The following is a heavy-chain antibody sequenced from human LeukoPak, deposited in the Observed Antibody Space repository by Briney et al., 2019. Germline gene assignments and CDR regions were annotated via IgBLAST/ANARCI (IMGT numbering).Heavy chain of an antibody. CDR1: GFTFSSYE. Sequence: GGSLRLSCAASGFTFSSYEMNWVRQAPGKGLEWVSYISSSGSTIYYADSVKGRFTISRDNAKTSLYLQMNSLRAEATAVYYCAKHGLPLVVISAPLDYWGQGTLVTVAS. J-gene: IGHJ4*02. V-gene: IGHV3-48*03. D-gene: IGHD2-15*01. CDR3: AKHGLPLVVISAPLDY. CDR2: ISSSGSTI.